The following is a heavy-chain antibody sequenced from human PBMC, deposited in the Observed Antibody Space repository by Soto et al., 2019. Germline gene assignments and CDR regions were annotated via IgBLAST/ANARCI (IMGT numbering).Heavy chain of an antibody. CDR1: GGTFSSYT. CDR2: IIPILGIA. J-gene: IGHJ4*02. V-gene: IGHV1-69*02. CDR3: ASESTSEAPREYFDY. Sequence: GPSVKVSCKASGGTFSSYTISWVRQAPGQGLEWMGRIIPILGIANYAQKFQGRVTITADKSTSTAYMELSSLRSEDTAVYYCASESTSEAPREYFDYWGQGTLVTVSS.